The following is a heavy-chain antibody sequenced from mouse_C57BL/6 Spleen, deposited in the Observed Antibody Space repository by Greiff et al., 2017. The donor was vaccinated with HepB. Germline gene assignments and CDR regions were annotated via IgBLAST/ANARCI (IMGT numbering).Heavy chain of an antibody. CDR1: GFTFSDYG. CDR3: ARNFYYGNYYAMDY. Sequence: EVQGVESGGGLVKPGGSLKLSCAASGFTFSDYGMHWVRQAPEKGLEWVAYISSGSSTIYYADTVKGRFTISRDNAKNTLFLQMTSLRSEDTAMHYCARNFYYGNYYAMDYWGQGTSVTVSS. J-gene: IGHJ4*01. CDR2: ISSGSSTI. V-gene: IGHV5-17*01. D-gene: IGHD2-1*01.